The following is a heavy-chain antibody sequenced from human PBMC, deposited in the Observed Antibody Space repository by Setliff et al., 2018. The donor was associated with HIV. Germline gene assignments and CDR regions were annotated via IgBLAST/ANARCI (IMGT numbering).Heavy chain of an antibody. V-gene: IGHV3-21*04. CDR1: GFTFIDFA. CDR3: AKMVGGSRSSGSCYFDY. Sequence: PGGSLRLSCAASGFTFIDFALNWVRQAPGKGPEWVSSISSSGSYIYYADSVKGRFTISRDNSKNTVYLQMNSLRAEDTAIYYCAKMVGGSRSSGSCYFDYWGQGTLVTVSS. CDR2: ISSSGSYI. D-gene: IGHD2-15*01. J-gene: IGHJ4*02.